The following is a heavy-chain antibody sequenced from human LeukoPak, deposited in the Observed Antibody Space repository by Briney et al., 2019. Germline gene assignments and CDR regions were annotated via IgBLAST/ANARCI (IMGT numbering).Heavy chain of an antibody. V-gene: IGHV1-69*05. CDR3: ARDRGGRGYSYGEYYFDY. Sequence: SVKVSCKASGGTFSSYAISWVRQAPGQGLEWMGGIIPIFGTANYAQKFQGRVTITTDESTSTAYMELSSLRSEDTAVYYCARDRGGRGYSYGEYYFDYWGQGTLVTVSS. CDR2: IIPIFGTA. CDR1: GGTFSSYA. D-gene: IGHD5-18*01. J-gene: IGHJ4*02.